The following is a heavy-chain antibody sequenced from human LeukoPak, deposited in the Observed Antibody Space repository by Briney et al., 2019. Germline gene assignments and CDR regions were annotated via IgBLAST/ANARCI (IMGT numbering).Heavy chain of an antibody. Sequence: PSETLSLTCAVSGGSISSSNWWSWVRQPPGKGLEWIGEIYHSGSTNYNPSLKSRVTISVDKSKNQFSLKLSSVTAADTAVYYCARDLEGLTGGFDYWGQGTLVTVSS. D-gene: IGHD7-27*01. J-gene: IGHJ4*02. CDR2: IYHSGST. CDR1: GGSISSSNW. CDR3: ARDLEGLTGGFDY. V-gene: IGHV4-4*02.